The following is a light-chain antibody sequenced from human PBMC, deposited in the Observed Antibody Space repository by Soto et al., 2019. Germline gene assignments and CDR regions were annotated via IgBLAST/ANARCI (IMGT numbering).Light chain of an antibody. CDR2: DAS. CDR3: QQYNTYWT. CDR1: QNVNNW. J-gene: IGKJ1*01. V-gene: IGKV1-5*01. Sequence: DIQITQFPSALSASVGDRVTITCRASQNVNNWLAWYQHKPGKAPQLLIYDASVLESGVPSRFSGSGSGTEFTLAINGLQSDDFATYYCQQYNTYWTFGPGTKVE.